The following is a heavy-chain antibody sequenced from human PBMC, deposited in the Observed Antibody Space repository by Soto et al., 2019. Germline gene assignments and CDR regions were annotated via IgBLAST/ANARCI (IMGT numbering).Heavy chain of an antibody. CDR1: GGSVSSGSYY. CDR3: ARDRDPYSSGNWFDP. Sequence: QVQLQESGPGLVKPSETLSLTCTVSGGSVSSGSYYWSWIRQPPGKGLEWIGYIYYSGSTNYNPSLKSRVTRSVDTSKNQFSLKLSSVTAADTAVYYCARDRDPYSSGNWFDPWGQGTLVTVSS. J-gene: IGHJ5*02. D-gene: IGHD6-19*01. CDR2: IYYSGST. V-gene: IGHV4-61*01.